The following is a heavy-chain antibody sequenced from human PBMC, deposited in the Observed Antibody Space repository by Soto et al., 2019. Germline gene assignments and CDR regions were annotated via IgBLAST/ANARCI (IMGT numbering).Heavy chain of an antibody. J-gene: IGHJ4*02. CDR3: ARAAAANDY. Sequence: TLSLTCTVSGGSISSGDYYWSWIRQPPGKGLEWIGYIYYSGSTSYNPSLKSRVIISVDTSKNQFSLKLASVTAADTAVYYCARAAAANDYWGQGTLVTVSS. CDR2: IYYSGST. V-gene: IGHV4-30-4*01. CDR1: GGSISSGDYY. D-gene: IGHD6-13*01.